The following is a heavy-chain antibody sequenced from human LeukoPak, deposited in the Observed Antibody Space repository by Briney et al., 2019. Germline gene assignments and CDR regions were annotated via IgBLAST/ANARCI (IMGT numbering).Heavy chain of an antibody. CDR2: INPSDGST. V-gene: IGHV1-46*01. Sequence: GASVKVSGKASVYTFTTYYMHWVRQAPGQGLEWMGIINPSDGSTSYAQKFQDRVTMTRDTSTSTVYMELSSLRSEDTAVYYCAREGLDTSDYYGSRLDYWGPGTLVTVSS. J-gene: IGHJ4*02. D-gene: IGHD3-22*01. CDR1: VYTFTTYY. CDR3: AREGLDTSDYYGSRLDY.